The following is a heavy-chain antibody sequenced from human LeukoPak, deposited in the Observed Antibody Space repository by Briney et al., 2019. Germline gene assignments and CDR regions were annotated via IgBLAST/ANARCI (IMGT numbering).Heavy chain of an antibody. D-gene: IGHD2-21*01. V-gene: IGHV3-23*01. CDR1: GFTFRSHA. Sequence: QPGGSLRLSCVGSGFTFRSHAMSWVRQAPEKGLEFVSGIYENGGTTYYADSVKGRFSISRDNSKNTLYLQMDSLRGEDTAGYYCAKDFRIGYSAHFDYWGQGALVTVSS. J-gene: IGHJ4*02. CDR3: AKDFRIGYSAHFDY. CDR2: IYENGGTT.